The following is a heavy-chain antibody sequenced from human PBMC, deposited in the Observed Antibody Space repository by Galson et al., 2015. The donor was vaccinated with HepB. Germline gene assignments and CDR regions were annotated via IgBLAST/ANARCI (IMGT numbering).Heavy chain of an antibody. CDR1: GGTFSSYA. D-gene: IGHD2-21*02. Sequence: SVKVSCKASGGTFSSYAISWVRQAPGQGLEWMGGIIPIFGIANYAQKFQGRVTITADESTSTAYMELSSLRSEDTAVYYCARGSGVVTALPAPYWGQGTLVTVSS. CDR2: IIPIFGIA. V-gene: IGHV1-69*13. J-gene: IGHJ4*02. CDR3: ARGSGVVTALPAPY.